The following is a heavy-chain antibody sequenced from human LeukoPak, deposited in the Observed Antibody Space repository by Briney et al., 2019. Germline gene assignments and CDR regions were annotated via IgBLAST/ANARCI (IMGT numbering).Heavy chain of an antibody. J-gene: IGHJ4*02. Sequence: PGGSLRLSCAASGFTFSTYAMSWARQAPGKGLEWVSSISGSGDIAYHADSVKGRFTTSRDNSKNTLYLQMNSLRAEDTAVYYCAKRPTVTTSGFFDYWGQGTLVTVSS. D-gene: IGHD4-17*01. CDR3: AKRPTVTTSGFFDY. CDR2: ISGSGDIA. CDR1: GFTFSTYA. V-gene: IGHV3-23*01.